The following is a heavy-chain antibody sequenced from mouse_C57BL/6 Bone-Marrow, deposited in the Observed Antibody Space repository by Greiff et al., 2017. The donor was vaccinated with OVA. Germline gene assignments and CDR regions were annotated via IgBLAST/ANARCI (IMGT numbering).Heavy chain of an antibody. Sequence: EVKLMESGGGLVKPGGSLKLSCAASGFTFSCYAMSWVRQTPEKRLEWVATISDGGSYTYYPDNVKGRFTISRDNAKNNLYLQMSHLKSEDTAMYYCARDDYYGSSLFAYWGQGTLVTVSA. D-gene: IGHD1-1*01. J-gene: IGHJ3*01. CDR2: ISDGGSYT. V-gene: IGHV5-4*01. CDR1: GFTFSCYA. CDR3: ARDDYYGSSLFAY.